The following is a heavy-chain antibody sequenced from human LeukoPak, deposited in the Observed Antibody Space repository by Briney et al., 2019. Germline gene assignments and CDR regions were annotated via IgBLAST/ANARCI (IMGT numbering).Heavy chain of an antibody. CDR3: AREGTVIIVDY. Sequence: LSGGSLKISCTASGFTFNNYAMSWVRQAPGKGLEWVSAISGSGDSTYYADSVKGRVTISRDNSKNTLYLQMNSLRAEDTAVYYCAREGTVIIVDYWGQGTLVTVSS. CDR1: GFTFNNYA. CDR2: ISGSGDST. V-gene: IGHV3-23*01. J-gene: IGHJ4*02. D-gene: IGHD3-3*01.